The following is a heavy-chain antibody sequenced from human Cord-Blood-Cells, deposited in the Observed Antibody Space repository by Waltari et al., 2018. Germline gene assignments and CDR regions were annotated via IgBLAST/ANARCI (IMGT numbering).Heavy chain of an antibody. Sequence: QVQLVQSGAEVKKPGASVKVSCKASGYTFTSYGISWVRQAPGQGLEWMGWISAYNGNTNYAQKLQGRVTMTTDTSTSTAYMELRSLRSDDTAVYYCARDSTGRPSGSYYYYYGMDVWGQGTTVTVSS. D-gene: IGHD1-26*01. CDR3: ARDSTGRPSGSYYYYYGMDV. CDR1: GYTFTSYG. J-gene: IGHJ6*02. V-gene: IGHV1-18*01. CDR2: ISAYNGNT.